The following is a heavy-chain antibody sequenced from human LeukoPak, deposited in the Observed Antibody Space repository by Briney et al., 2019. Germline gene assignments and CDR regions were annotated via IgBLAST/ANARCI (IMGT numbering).Heavy chain of an antibody. V-gene: IGHV3-23*01. Sequence: GGSLRLSCAASGFAFSNFAMSWVRQAPGKGLEWVSAMSGSGYYTYYVESVKGRFTISRDNSKNTLYLHMNSLRADDTAVYYCAKMQGQRLYDYCMDVWGRGTTVTVSS. CDR3: AKMQGQRLYDYCMDV. CDR2: MSGSGYYT. CDR1: GFAFSNFA. J-gene: IGHJ6*03.